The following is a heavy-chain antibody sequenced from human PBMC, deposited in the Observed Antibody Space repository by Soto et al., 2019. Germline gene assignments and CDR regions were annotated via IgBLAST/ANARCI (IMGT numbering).Heavy chain of an antibody. J-gene: IGHJ5*02. D-gene: IGHD6-6*01. V-gene: IGHV3-23*01. Sequence: GGSLRLSCAASGFTFSSYARSWVRQAPGKGLEWVSAISGSGGSTYYADSVKGRFTISRDNSKNTLYLQMNSLRAEDTAVYYCARGPSSSSGHYWFDPWGQGTLVTVSS. CDR2: ISGSGGST. CDR3: ARGPSSSSGHYWFDP. CDR1: GFTFSSYA.